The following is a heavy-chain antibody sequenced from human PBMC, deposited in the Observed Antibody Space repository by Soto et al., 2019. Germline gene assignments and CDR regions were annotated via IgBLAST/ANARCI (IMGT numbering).Heavy chain of an antibody. CDR3: ATSQPYYDILTGYSPDYYGMDV. CDR2: ISGSGGST. J-gene: IGHJ6*02. Sequence: PGGSLRLSCAASGFTFSSYAMSWVRQAPGKGLEWVSAISGSGGSTYYADSVKGRFTISRDNSKNTLYLQMNSLRAEDTAVYYCATSQPYYDILTGYSPDYYGMDVWGQGTTVTVSS. V-gene: IGHV3-23*01. D-gene: IGHD3-9*01. CDR1: GFTFSSYA.